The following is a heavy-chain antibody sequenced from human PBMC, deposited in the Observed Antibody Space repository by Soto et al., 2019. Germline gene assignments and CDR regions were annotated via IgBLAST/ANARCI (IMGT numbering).Heavy chain of an antibody. J-gene: IGHJ6*02. D-gene: IGHD3-10*01. CDR1: GGSITNYY. CDR2: IQYNGYS. Sequence: QVQLQESGPGLVKPSETLSLTCTVSGGSITNYYCSWFRQPPGKGLEWIGYIQYNGYSAYNLTLKGRVTLSTVTSKTQFSLMLESVTATDTAVYYCARHGFGSLHGLVDVWGQGTTVIVSS. V-gene: IGHV4-59*08. CDR3: ARHGFGSLHGLVDV.